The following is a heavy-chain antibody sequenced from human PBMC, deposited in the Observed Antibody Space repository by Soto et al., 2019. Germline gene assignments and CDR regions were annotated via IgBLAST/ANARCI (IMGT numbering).Heavy chain of an antibody. D-gene: IGHD3-10*01. J-gene: IGHJ6*02. Sequence: SQTLSLTCAISGDSVSSNSAAWNWIRQSPSRGLEWLGRTYYRSKWYNDYAVSVKSRITINPDTSKNQFSLQLNSVTPEDTAVYYCARDLSAYGSSYYYGMDVWGQGTTVTVSS. CDR2: TYYRSKWYN. CDR1: GDSVSSNSAA. V-gene: IGHV6-1*01. CDR3: ARDLSAYGSSYYYGMDV.